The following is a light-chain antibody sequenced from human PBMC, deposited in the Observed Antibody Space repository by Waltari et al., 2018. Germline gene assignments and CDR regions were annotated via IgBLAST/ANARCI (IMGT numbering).Light chain of an antibody. J-gene: IGKJ4*01. CDR1: QDIANY. Sequence: DIQMPQSPSSLSASVGDRVPISCQASQDIANYLNWYQQKPGKAPKLLIYLASNLETGVPSRFSGSGSGAYFTFTISSLQPEDIATYYCQHYDNLLLTFGGGTKVEIK. V-gene: IGKV1-33*01. CDR2: LAS. CDR3: QHYDNLLLT.